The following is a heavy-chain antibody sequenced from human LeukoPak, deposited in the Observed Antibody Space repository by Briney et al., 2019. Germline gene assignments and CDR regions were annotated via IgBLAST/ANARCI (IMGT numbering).Heavy chain of an antibody. V-gene: IGHV1-18*01. Sequence: ASVKVSCKASGYIFSNYGITWVRQAPGHGLEWMGWISAYNGNTNYAQKLQGRVTMTTDTSTSTAYMELRSLRSDDTAVYYCARYSVYCGSGGDFDYWGQGTLVTVSS. J-gene: IGHJ4*02. CDR1: GYIFSNYG. D-gene: IGHD3-10*01. CDR2: ISAYNGNT. CDR3: ARYSVYCGSGGDFDY.